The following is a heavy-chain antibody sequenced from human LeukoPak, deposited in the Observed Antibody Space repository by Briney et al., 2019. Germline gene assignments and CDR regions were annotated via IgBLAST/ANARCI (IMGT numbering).Heavy chain of an antibody. Sequence: PGGSLRLSCAASGFTFSSYAMSWVRQAPGKGLEWVSAISGSGGSTYYADSVKGRFTISRDNSKNTLYLQMNSLRAEDTAVYYCATYPTLYSNYLPPGGYWGQGTLVTVSS. D-gene: IGHD4-11*01. CDR1: GFTFSSYA. CDR3: ATYPTLYSNYLPPGGY. V-gene: IGHV3-23*01. CDR2: ISGSGGST. J-gene: IGHJ4*02.